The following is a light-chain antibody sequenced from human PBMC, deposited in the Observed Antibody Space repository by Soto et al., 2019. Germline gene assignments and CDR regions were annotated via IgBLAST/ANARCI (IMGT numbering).Light chain of an antibody. CDR3: QQYNSYPIT. CDR2: GAS. V-gene: IGKV1-5*01. CDR1: QSISRW. Sequence: DIQMTQSPSTLSASVGYRVTITCRASQSISRWLAWSQQKPGKAPNLLIYGASSLESGVPSRFSGSGSGTEFTLTISSLQPDDFATYYCQQYNSYPITFGQGTRLEI. J-gene: IGKJ5*01.